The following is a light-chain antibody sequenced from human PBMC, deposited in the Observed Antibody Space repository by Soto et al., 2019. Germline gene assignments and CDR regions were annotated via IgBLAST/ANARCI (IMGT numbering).Light chain of an antibody. CDR2: GAS. V-gene: IGKV3-20*01. Sequence: EIVVTQSPGTLSLFPGERATLSRRASQSISSSYLAWYQQKPGQAPRLRIYGASSRATGIPDRFSGAGSATDFTLTISRLEPEDFAVYYCHQYGSAPAWTFGQGTKVEIK. CDR3: HQYGSAPAWT. J-gene: IGKJ1*01. CDR1: QSISSSY.